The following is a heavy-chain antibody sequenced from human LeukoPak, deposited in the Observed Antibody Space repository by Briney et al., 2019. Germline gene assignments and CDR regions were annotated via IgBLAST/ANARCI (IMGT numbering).Heavy chain of an antibody. V-gene: IGHV3-30-3*01. CDR2: ISYDGSNK. CDR1: GFTFSSYA. J-gene: IGHJ4*02. CDR3: ARDIETGTLDY. Sequence: GGSLRLSCAASGFTFSSYAMHWVRQAPGKGLEWVAVISYDGSNKYYADSVKGRFTISRDNSKNTLYLQMNSLRAEDTAVYYCARDIETGTLDYWGQGTLVTVSP. D-gene: IGHD1-7*01.